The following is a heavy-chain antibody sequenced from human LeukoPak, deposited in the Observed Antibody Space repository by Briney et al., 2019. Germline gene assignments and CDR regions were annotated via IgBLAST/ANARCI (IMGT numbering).Heavy chain of an antibody. CDR1: GFTFSSYG. CDR3: AELGITMIGGV. Sequence: GGSLRLSCAASGFTFSSYGMSWVRQAPGKGLEWVSAIRGSGGSTYYADSVKGRFTISRDNAKNSLYLQMNSLRAEDTAVYYCAELGITMIGGVWGKGTTVTISS. CDR2: IRGSGGST. V-gene: IGHV3-23*01. J-gene: IGHJ6*04. D-gene: IGHD3-10*02.